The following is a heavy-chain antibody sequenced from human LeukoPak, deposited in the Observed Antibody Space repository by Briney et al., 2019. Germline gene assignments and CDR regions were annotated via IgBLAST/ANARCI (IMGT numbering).Heavy chain of an antibody. CDR2: IYYSGST. V-gene: IGHV4-59*01. Sequence: SETLSLTCTVSGGSISSYYWSWIRQPPGKGLEWIGYIYYSGSTNYNPSLKSRVTISVDTSKNQFSLKLSSVTAADTAVYYCARGPMGAPDYWGQGTLVTVSS. CDR3: ARGPMGAPDY. J-gene: IGHJ4*02. D-gene: IGHD1-26*01. CDR1: GGSISSYY.